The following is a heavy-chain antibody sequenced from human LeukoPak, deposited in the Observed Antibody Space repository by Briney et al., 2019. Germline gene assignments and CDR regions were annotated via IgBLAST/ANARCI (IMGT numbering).Heavy chain of an antibody. Sequence: KTSQTLSLTCTVSGGSISSGSYYWSWIRQPAGKGLEWIGRIYTSGSTNYNPSLKSRVTISVDTSKNQFSLKLSSVTAADTAVYYCARRGTLNRPPKLRVFDYWGQGTLVTVSS. CDR1: GGSISSGSYY. CDR3: ARRGTLNRPPKLRVFDY. J-gene: IGHJ4*02. CDR2: IYTSGST. V-gene: IGHV4-61*02. D-gene: IGHD4-17*01.